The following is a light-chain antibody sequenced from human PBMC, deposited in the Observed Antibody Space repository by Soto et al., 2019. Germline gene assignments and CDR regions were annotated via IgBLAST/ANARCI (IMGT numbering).Light chain of an antibody. CDR3: QLYVGSPLT. CDR1: QAIGSRY. CDR2: GAS. V-gene: IGKV3-20*01. Sequence: DIALTQSPGTLSLSPGERATLSCRASQAIGSRYLAWYQQKPGQRPRLLIYGASSRATGIPDRFSGSGSGTDFTLTISRLQPEDFAVYYCQLYVGSPLTFGGGTKVEI. J-gene: IGKJ4*01.